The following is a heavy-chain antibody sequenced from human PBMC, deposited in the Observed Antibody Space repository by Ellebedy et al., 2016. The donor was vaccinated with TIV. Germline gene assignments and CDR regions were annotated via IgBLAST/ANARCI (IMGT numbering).Heavy chain of an antibody. CDR1: GGSVSGYY. J-gene: IGHJ4*02. D-gene: IGHD2-2*01. V-gene: IGHV4-34*01. CDR2: INHNGSP. CDR3: ARGYASSY. Sequence: SETLSLTRAVYGGSVSGYYWIWIRQPPGKGLEWIGEINHNGSPNYNSSLKSRVNISVDTSQKTFSLRLNSVTAADTAVYYCARGYASSYWGQGTLVTVSS.